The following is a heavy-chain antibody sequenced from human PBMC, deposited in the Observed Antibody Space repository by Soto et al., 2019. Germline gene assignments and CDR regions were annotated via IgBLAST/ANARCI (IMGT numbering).Heavy chain of an antibody. D-gene: IGHD5-12*01. CDR2: IYYNDDR. J-gene: IGHJ4*02. CDR1: EFSFTTAGVA. Sequence: QITLQESGPTLVKPTQTLTLTCTFSEFSFTTAGVAVGWIRQTPGGALEWLTLIYYNDDRRFSPSLKTRLTITADTSKNQVVLSLTNVDPGDTAPYFCAHSDGGYEIIYFDFWGQGIPVTVSS. CDR3: AHSDGGYEIIYFDF. V-gene: IGHV2-5*01.